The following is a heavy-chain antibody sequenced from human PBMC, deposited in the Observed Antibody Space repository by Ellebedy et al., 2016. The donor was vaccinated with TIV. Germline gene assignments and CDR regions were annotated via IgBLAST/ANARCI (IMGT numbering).Heavy chain of an antibody. CDR3: AREMWLGAATPDY. V-gene: IGHV3-33*04. J-gene: IGHJ4*02. CDR2: IWYDGTNE. CDR1: GFTFSGYG. D-gene: IGHD1-26*01. Sequence: GESLKISCVASGFTFSGYGMHWVRQAPGKGLEWVGCIWYDGTNENYEDSVKGRFTISRDNSKNTLYLQMNSLTAEDTAVYFCAREMWLGAATPDYWGQGTLVTVSS.